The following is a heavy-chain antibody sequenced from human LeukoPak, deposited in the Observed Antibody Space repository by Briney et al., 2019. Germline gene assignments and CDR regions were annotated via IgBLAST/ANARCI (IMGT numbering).Heavy chain of an antibody. CDR3: ARDPAGRRYCSSTSCRASLFDP. D-gene: IGHD2-2*01. CDR1: GYTFTGYY. J-gene: IGHJ5*02. CDR2: INPNSGGT. Sequence: GASVKVFCKASGYTFTGYYMHWVRQAPGQGLEWMGWINPNSGGTNYAQKFQGRVTMTRDTSISTAFMELSRLRSDDTAVYYCARDPAGRRYCSSTSCRASLFDPWGQGTLVTVSS. V-gene: IGHV1-2*02.